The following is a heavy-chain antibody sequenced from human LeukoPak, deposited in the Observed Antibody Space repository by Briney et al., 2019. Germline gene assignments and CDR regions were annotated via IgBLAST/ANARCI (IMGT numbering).Heavy chain of an antibody. V-gene: IGHV3-23*01. CDR3: ARHVVAVGFDY. J-gene: IGHJ4*02. CDR1: GFTFSSYA. CDR2: ISGSGGST. Sequence: GGSLRLSCAASGFTFSSYAMSWVRQAPGKGLEWVSAISGSGGSTYYADSVKGRFTISRDNAKNSLYLQMNSLRAEDTAVYYCARHVVAVGFDYWGQGTLVTVSS. D-gene: IGHD3-22*01.